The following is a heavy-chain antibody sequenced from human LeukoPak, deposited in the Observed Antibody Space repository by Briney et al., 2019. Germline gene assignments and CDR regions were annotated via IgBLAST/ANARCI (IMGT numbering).Heavy chain of an antibody. D-gene: IGHD6-13*01. CDR3: ARGGWDSNWYFVENHLDY. J-gene: IGHJ4*02. Sequence: SETLSLTCTVSGGSISSYYWSWIRQPPGKGLEWIGYIYYSGSTNYNPSLKSRVTISVDTSKNQFSLKLSSVTAADTAVYYCARGGWDSNWYFVENHLDYWGQGTLVTVSS. CDR2: IYYSGST. V-gene: IGHV4-59*01. CDR1: GGSISSYY.